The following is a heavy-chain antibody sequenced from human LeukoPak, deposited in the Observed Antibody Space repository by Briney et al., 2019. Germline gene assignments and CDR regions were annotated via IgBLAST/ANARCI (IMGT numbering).Heavy chain of an antibody. D-gene: IGHD3-10*01. CDR2: INHSGST. CDR3: ARQVTMVREFDY. J-gene: IGHJ4*02. Sequence: PSETLSLTCAVSGGSISSSNWWSWVRQPPGKGLEWIGEINHSGSTNYNPSLKSRVTISVDTSKNQFSLKLSSVTAADTAVYYCARQVTMVREFDYWGQGTLVTVSS. V-gene: IGHV4-4*02. CDR1: GGSISSSNW.